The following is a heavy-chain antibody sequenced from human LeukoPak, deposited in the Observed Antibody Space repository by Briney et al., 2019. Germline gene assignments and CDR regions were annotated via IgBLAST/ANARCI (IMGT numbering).Heavy chain of an antibody. D-gene: IGHD6-19*01. CDR1: GFTFSSYG. J-gene: IGHJ6*02. Sequence: PGGSLRLSCAASGFTFSSYGMHWVRQAPGKGLEWVAVIWYDGSNKYYADSVKGRFTISRDNSKNTLYLQMNSLRAEDTAVYYCAREVQQWLQRDYYYGMDVWGQGTTVTVSS. V-gene: IGHV3-33*01. CDR3: AREVQQWLQRDYYYGMDV. CDR2: IWYDGSNK.